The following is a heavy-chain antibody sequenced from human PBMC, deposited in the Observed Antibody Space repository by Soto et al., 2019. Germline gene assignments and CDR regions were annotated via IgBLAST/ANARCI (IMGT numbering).Heavy chain of an antibody. D-gene: IGHD3-16*01. V-gene: IGHV3-23*01. J-gene: IGHJ4*02. CDR1: GFKFSNYA. CDR3: AKDRRAGGNSAFYFDF. Sequence: GGSLRLSCAASGFKFSNYAMSWVRQAPGEGLEWVSLISATGGGTYYADSVKGRFTISRDNSHNTLYLQVHSLTAEDTAVYYCAKDRRAGGNSAFYFDFWGQGAQVTVSS. CDR2: ISATGGGT.